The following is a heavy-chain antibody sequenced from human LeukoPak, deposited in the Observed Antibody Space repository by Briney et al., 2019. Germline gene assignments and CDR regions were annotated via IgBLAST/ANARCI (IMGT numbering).Heavy chain of an antibody. CDR3: ARGGGGYSYGYVAY. J-gene: IGHJ4*02. D-gene: IGHD5-18*01. V-gene: IGHV4-59*01. CDR1: GGSISSYY. CDR2: VYYTWTA. Sequence: PSETLSLTCTVSGGSISSYYWNGIRQTPGKGLEGSGYVYYTWTANYSPSLKSRVTISVDTSKNQFSLKLSSVTAADTAVYYCARGGGGYSYGYVAYWGQGNLVTVSS.